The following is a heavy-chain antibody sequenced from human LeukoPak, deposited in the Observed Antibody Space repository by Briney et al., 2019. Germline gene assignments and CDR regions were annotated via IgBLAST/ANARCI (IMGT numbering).Heavy chain of an antibody. CDR1: GFTFSSYA. CDR2: ISGSGGST. V-gene: IGHV3-23*01. CDR3: TRDRGGYDTAQFDY. D-gene: IGHD5-12*01. J-gene: IGHJ4*02. Sequence: GGSLRLSCAASGFTFSSYATSWVRQAPGKGLEWVSAISGSGGSTYYADSVKGRFTISRDNSKNTLYLQMNSLKTEDTAVYYCTRDRGGYDTAQFDYWGQGTLVTVSS.